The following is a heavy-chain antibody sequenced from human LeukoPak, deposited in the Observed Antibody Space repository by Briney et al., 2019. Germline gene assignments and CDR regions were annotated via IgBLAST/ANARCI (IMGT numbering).Heavy chain of an antibody. Sequence: GGSLRLSCAASGFTFSSYSMNWVRQAPGKGLEWVSSISSSSSYIYYADSVKGRFTISRDNAKNSLYLQMNSLRAEDTAVYYCAREGIAAAGTRFRPSDYWGQGTLVTASS. CDR2: ISSSSSYI. CDR3: AREGIAAAGTRFRPSDY. D-gene: IGHD6-13*01. CDR1: GFTFSSYS. J-gene: IGHJ4*02. V-gene: IGHV3-21*01.